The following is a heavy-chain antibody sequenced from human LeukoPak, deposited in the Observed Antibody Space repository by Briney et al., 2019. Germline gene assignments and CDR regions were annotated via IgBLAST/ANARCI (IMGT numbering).Heavy chain of an antibody. Sequence: PGRSLRLSCAASGFTFDDYAMHWVRQAPGKGLEWVSGISWNSGSIGYADSVKGRFTISRDNAKNSLYLQMNSLRAEDTALYYCAKSVGGWYDYFDYWGQGTLVTVSS. V-gene: IGHV3-9*01. J-gene: IGHJ4*02. CDR1: GFTFDDYA. CDR2: ISWNSGSI. D-gene: IGHD6-19*01. CDR3: AKSVGGWYDYFDY.